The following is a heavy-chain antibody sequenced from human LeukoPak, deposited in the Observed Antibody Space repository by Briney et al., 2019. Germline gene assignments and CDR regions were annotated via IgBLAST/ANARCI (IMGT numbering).Heavy chain of an antibody. J-gene: IGHJ4*02. CDR1: GYSENFYG. CDR3: ARGDAVALRLGESPY. V-gene: IGHV1-18*01. D-gene: IGHD3-16*01. Sequence: ASVKVSCKTSGYSENFYGITWVRQVAGQGLEWMGWISAQHGQTEYAPNSQDRVTMTTDTYTNTAYMELRSLRFDDTAVYFCARGDAVALRLGESPYWGQGTLVTVSS. CDR2: ISAQHGQT.